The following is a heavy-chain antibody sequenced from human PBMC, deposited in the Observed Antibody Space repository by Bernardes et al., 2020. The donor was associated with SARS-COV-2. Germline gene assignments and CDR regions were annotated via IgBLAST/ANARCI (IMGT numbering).Heavy chain of an antibody. Sequence: ASVKVSCKASGYTFTGYYMHWVRQAPGQGLEWMGWINPNSGGTNYAQKFQGRVTMTRDTSISTAYMELSRLRSDDTAVYYCAGDFSIAVAGILLPYYYYGMDVWSQGTTVTVSS. CDR2: INPNSGGT. CDR3: AGDFSIAVAGILLPYYYYGMDV. CDR1: GYTFTGYY. J-gene: IGHJ6*02. D-gene: IGHD6-19*01. V-gene: IGHV1-2*02.